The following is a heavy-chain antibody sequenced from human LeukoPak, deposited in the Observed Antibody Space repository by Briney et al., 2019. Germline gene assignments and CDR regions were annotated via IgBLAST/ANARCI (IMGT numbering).Heavy chain of an antibody. CDR1: GGSISTYY. CDR3: AGWAVPAVINYYGLDV. Sequence: SETLSLTCTVSGGSISTYYWSWIRQPPEKGLEWIGYINYSGGTSYNPSLKSRVTISVDTSKNQFSLKVNSVTAADTAVYYCAGWAVPAVINYYGLDVWGQGTTVTVSS. CDR2: INYSGGT. D-gene: IGHD2-2*02. V-gene: IGHV4-59*08. J-gene: IGHJ6*02.